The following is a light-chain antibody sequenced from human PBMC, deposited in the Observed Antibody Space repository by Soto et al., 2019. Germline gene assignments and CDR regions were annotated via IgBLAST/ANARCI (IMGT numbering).Light chain of an antibody. CDR3: CSYAGSSIL. Sequence: QSVLTQPASVSGSPGQSITISCTGTSSDVGSYNLVSWYQQHPGKAPKLMIYEGSKRPSGVSNRFSGSKSGNTASLTISGLQAEDEADYYCCSYAGSSILFGGGTKVTLL. V-gene: IGLV2-23*01. CDR2: EGS. CDR1: SSDVGSYNL. J-gene: IGLJ2*01.